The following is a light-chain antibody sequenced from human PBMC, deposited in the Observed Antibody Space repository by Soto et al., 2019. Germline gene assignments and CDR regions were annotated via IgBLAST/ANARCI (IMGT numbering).Light chain of an antibody. Sequence: ESVLTQSPGTLSLSPGERATLSCRATQNIYNIYLAWYQQRRGQAPRLLIYGASSRATGIPDRFSGSGSGTDFTLTISRLEPEDFGLYYCQHFGNDALAFGGGTKVEIK. J-gene: IGKJ4*01. CDR1: QNIYNIY. CDR3: QHFGNDALA. V-gene: IGKV3-20*01. CDR2: GAS.